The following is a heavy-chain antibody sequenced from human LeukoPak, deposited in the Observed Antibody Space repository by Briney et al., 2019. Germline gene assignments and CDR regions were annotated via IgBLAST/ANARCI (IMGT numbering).Heavy chain of an antibody. D-gene: IGHD3-3*01. Sequence: TGGSLRLSCVVSGFIASSNYMSWVRQAPGKGLGWISLIYSGGSTYYADSVMGRFTISRDSSKTTLFLQMNSLRAEDTAVYYCATGGRSGVALEQWGQGTLVTVSS. CDR1: GFIASSNY. CDR2: IYSGGST. V-gene: IGHV3-53*01. CDR3: ATGGRSGVALEQ. J-gene: IGHJ4*02.